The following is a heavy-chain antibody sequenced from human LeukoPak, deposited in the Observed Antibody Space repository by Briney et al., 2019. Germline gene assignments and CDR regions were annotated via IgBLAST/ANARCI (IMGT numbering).Heavy chain of an antibody. CDR1: GFTFSNHG. Sequence: PGGSLRLSCAASGFTFSNHGMHWVRQAPGKGLEWVAVISYDGSNKNYADSVKGRFTISRDNSKNTLYLQMNSLRVDDTAVFYCAKEGEGDAFDMWGQGTMVTVYS. CDR3: AKEGEGDAFDM. D-gene: IGHD1-26*01. CDR2: ISYDGSNK. V-gene: IGHV3-30*18. J-gene: IGHJ3*02.